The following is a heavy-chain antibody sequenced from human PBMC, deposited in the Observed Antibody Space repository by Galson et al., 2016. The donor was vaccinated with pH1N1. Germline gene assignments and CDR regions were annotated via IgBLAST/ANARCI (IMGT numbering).Heavy chain of an antibody. J-gene: IGHJ4*02. D-gene: IGHD1-26*01. CDR3: ARGPGVGAIDY. CDR1: ESIFNKYA. V-gene: IGHV1-69*05. Sequence: SVKVSCKASESIFNKYAISWVRQAPGQGLEWMGGIIAVFKTTNYAQKFQGRVTMTRNTSISTAYMGLSSLRSEDTAVYYCARGPGVGAIDYWGQGTLVTVSS. CDR2: IIAVFKTT.